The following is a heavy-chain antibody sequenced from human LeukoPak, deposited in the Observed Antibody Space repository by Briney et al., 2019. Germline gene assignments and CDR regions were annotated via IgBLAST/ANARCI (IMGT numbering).Heavy chain of an antibody. V-gene: IGHV4-39*07. D-gene: IGHD6-13*01. CDR3: ARVRRLSAADWFDP. Sequence: SETLSLTCTVSDGSISSSSYYWGWIRQPPGKGLEWIGSIYYSGSTYYNPSLKSRVTISVDTSKNQFSLKLSSVTAADTAVYYCARVRRLSAADWFDPWGQGTLVTVSS. J-gene: IGHJ5*02. CDR2: IYYSGST. CDR1: DGSISSSSYY.